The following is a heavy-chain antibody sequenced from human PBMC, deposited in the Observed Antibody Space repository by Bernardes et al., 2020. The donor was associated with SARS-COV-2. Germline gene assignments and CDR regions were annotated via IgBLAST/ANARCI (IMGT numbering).Heavy chain of an antibody. CDR3: VRGPSGGYGRFEY. CDR2: INSDEGGA. J-gene: IGHJ4*02. Sequence: GGSLRLSCAASGFTFSTYWMHWVRQAPGKGLVWVSRINSDEGGASYADSVRGRFTISRDNAKNTLYLQMNSLSADDTAVYYCVRGPSGGYGRFEYWRQGSLVTVSS. CDR1: GFTFSTYW. V-gene: IGHV3-74*03. D-gene: IGHD5-12*01.